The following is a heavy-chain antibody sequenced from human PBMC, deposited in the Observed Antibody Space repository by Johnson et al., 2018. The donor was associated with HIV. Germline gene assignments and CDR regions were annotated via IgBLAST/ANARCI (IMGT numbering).Heavy chain of an antibody. CDR2: TSYDGINK. CDR3: ARGGGSSSWYQADAFDI. V-gene: IGHV3-30-3*01. CDR1: GLTFSDFA. D-gene: IGHD6-13*01. Sequence: HEQLVESGGGVVQPGKSLRLSCAASGLTFSDFAMHWVRQAPGKGLEWVAVTSYDGINKYYATSVKGRFTISRDNSKNTLYLQMNSLRAEDTAVYYCARGGGSSSWYQADAFDIWGQGTMVTVSS. J-gene: IGHJ3*02.